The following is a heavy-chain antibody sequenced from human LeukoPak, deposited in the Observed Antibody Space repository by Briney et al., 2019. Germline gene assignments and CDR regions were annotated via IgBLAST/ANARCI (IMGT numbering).Heavy chain of an antibody. J-gene: IGHJ4*02. D-gene: IGHD1-26*01. CDR3: ARDGSGSYFPSPHDY. CDR1: GFTFSSYG. Sequence: GGSLRLSCAASGFTFSSYGMHWVRQAPGKGLEWVAVIWYDGSNKYYADSVKGRFTISRDNSKNTLYLQMNSLRAEDTAVYYCARDGSGSYFPSPHDYWGQGTLVTVSS. V-gene: IGHV3-33*01. CDR2: IWYDGSNK.